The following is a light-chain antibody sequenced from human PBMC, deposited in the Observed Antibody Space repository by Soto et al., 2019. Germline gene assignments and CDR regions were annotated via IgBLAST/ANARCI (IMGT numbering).Light chain of an antibody. CDR2: GVN. CDR1: SSDFGGYNY. CDR3: SSYAGSNILYV. J-gene: IGLJ1*01. Sequence: QSVLTQPPSAPGSPGQSVTISCTGTSSDFGGYNYVSWYQQHPGKAPQLVIYGVNKRASGVPDRFSGSKSGNTASLTVSGLQAEDEADYYCSSYAGSNILYVFGTGTKVTV. V-gene: IGLV2-8*01.